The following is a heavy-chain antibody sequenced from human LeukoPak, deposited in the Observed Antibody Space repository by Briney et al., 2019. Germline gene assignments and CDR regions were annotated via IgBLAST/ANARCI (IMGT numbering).Heavy chain of an antibody. Sequence: GGSLRLSCVASGLPIADFAIHWVRQAPGKGLEWVSLISGDGVSTFYADSVKGRFSISRDNSKNSLYLEMNSLRTEDAAMYYCAKESGKFDYWGQGTLVAVSS. CDR1: GLPIADFA. V-gene: IGHV3-43*02. CDR3: AKESGKFDY. J-gene: IGHJ4*02. CDR2: ISGDGVST.